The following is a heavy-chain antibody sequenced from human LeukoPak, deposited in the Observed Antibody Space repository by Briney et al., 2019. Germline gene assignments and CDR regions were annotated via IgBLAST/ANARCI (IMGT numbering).Heavy chain of an antibody. CDR3: AKSSGYDYYNGLDV. D-gene: IGHD3-22*01. J-gene: IGHJ6*02. CDR1: GFTFSGYG. V-gene: IGHV3-23*01. CDR2: ISGSGGST. Sequence: GGSLRLACAASGFTFSGYGMNWVCQAPGKGLEGVPAISGSGGSTYYADSVKGRFTISRDNSKNTLYLQMSSLRAEDTAIYYCAKSSGYDYYNGLDVWGQGTTVTVSS.